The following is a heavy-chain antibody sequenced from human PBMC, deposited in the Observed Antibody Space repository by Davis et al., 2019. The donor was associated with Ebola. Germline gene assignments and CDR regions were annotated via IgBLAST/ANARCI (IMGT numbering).Heavy chain of an antibody. D-gene: IGHD1-1*01. CDR3: ARGSQSNDGNAFDV. J-gene: IGHJ3*01. CDR1: GFTFSSHE. V-gene: IGHV3-48*03. CDR2: ISGSGSTT. Sequence: GGSLRLSCAASGFTFSSHEMNWVRQAPGKGLEWVSYISGSGSTTSYGGSVKGRFTISRDNAKNLLYLQMTSLRAEDTALYYCARGSQSNDGNAFDVWGQGTMVTVSS.